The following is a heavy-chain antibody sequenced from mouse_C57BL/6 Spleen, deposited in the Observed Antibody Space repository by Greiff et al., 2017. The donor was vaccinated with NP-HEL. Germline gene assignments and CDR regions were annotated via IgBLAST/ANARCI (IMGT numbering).Heavy chain of an antibody. CDR3: ARYHYDYDSFAY. Sequence: QVQLQQPGAELVRPGSSVKLSCKASGYTFTSYWMDWVTQRPGQGLEWIGNIYPSDSETHYNQKFKDKATLTVDKSSSTAYMQLSSLTSEDSAVYYCARYHYDYDSFAYWGQGTLVTVSA. D-gene: IGHD2-4*01. J-gene: IGHJ3*01. V-gene: IGHV1-61*01. CDR2: IYPSDSET. CDR1: GYTFTSYW.